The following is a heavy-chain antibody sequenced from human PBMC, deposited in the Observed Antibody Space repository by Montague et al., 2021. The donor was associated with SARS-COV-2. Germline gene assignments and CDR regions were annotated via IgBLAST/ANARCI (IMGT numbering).Heavy chain of an antibody. J-gene: IGHJ4*02. CDR2: ISSSSVT. CDR3: ARESSQFFGSGPLDY. Sequence: SLSLSWAASGFTVSSTYMNWVRQVPGKGLEWVSSISSSSVTYSADSLKGRFTISRDNSKNTVYLQMNSLRAEDTAVYFCARESSQFFGSGPLDYWSQGSLVTVSS. V-gene: IGHV3-66*01. CDR1: GFTVSSTY. D-gene: IGHD3-10*01.